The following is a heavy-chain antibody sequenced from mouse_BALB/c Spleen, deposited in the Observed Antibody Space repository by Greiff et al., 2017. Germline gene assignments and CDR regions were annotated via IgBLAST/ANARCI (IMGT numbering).Heavy chain of an antibody. CDR1: GFTFSSYG. CDR2: INSNGGST. V-gene: IGHV5-6-3*01. J-gene: IGHJ2*01. Sequence: EVQVVESGGGLVQPGGSLKLSCAASGFTFSSYGMSWVRQTPDKRLELVATINSNGGSTYYPDSVKGRFTISRDNAKNTLYLQMSSLKSEDTAMYYCARRGYFDYWGQGTTLTVSS. CDR3: ARRGYFDY.